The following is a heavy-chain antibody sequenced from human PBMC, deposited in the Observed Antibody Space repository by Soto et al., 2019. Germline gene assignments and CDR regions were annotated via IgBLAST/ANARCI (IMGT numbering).Heavy chain of an antibody. CDR2: IYFTGAT. Sequence: QVQLQESGPGLVKPSQTLSLTCNVSGGSISSGTSYWTWIRQHPGERLEWIGHIYFTGATYSNPSLRSRLTMSVDTSKNQFSLKLTSVTAADTATYYCASIPRRGYSYGIDYWGQGTLVTVSS. D-gene: IGHD2-21*02. V-gene: IGHV4-31*03. CDR3: ASIPRRGYSYGIDY. J-gene: IGHJ4*02. CDR1: GGSISSGTSY.